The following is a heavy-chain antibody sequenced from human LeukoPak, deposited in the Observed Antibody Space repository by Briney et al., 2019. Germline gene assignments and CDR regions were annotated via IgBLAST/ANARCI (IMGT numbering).Heavy chain of an antibody. D-gene: IGHD6-13*01. V-gene: IGHV3-30-3*01. Sequence: GGSLRLSCAASGFTFGSYAMHWVRQAPGKGLEWVAVISYDGSNKYYADSVKGRFTISRDNSKNTLYLQMNSLRAEDTAVYYCARVLTAAAPFDYWGQGTLVTVSS. CDR3: ARVLTAAAPFDY. CDR1: GFTFGSYA. CDR2: ISYDGSNK. J-gene: IGHJ4*02.